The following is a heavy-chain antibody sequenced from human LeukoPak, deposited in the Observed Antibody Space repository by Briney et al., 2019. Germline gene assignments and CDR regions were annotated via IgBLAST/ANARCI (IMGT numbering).Heavy chain of an antibody. D-gene: IGHD2-8*01. CDR3: ARDRDEYCTNGVCYTGWLDP. J-gene: IGHJ5*02. CDR1: GFTVSSRY. V-gene: IGHV3-66*01. CDR2: IHGDGST. Sequence: PGGSLRLSCAASGFTVSSRYMSWVRQAPGKGLEWVSVIHGDGSTYYADSVKGRFTISRDNSKNTLYLQMNSLRAEDTAVYYCARDRDEYCTNGVCYTGWLDPWGQGTLVTVSS.